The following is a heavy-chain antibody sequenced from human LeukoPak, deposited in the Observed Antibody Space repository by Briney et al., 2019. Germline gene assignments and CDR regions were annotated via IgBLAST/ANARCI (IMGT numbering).Heavy chain of an antibody. CDR1: GYTFTSYG. J-gene: IGHJ4*02. D-gene: IGHD5-12*01. CDR3: ARAGIVATKYYFDY. Sequence: ASVKVSCKTSGYTFTSYGINWVRQAPGQGLEWMGWISGYNGNTNYAQKLQGRVTMTTDTSTSTAYMELRSLRSDDTAVYYCARAGIVATKYYFDYWGQGTLVTVSS. CDR2: ISGYNGNT. V-gene: IGHV1-18*01.